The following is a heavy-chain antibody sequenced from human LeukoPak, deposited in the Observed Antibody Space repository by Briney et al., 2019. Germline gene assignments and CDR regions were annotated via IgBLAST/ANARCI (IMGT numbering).Heavy chain of an antibody. V-gene: IGHV3-11*04. D-gene: IGHD6-13*01. CDR2: ISSDGSAN. Sequence: GGSLTPSCAASGFIFSDYYMSWIRQAPGKGLEFVSYISSDGSANYYGDSVKGRFSISGDNAKNSVYLEMNNLRAEDTAVYYCAREFWYRFEYWGRGSAVIVSS. CDR3: AREFWYRFEY. J-gene: IGHJ4*02. CDR1: GFIFSDYY.